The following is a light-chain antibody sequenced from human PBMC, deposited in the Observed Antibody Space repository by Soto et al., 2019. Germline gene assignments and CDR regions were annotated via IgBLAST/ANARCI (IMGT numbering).Light chain of an antibody. V-gene: IGLV2-14*01. CDR1: SSDVGGYNY. Sequence: QSVLTQPASVSGSPGQSITISCTGTSSDVGGYNYVSWYQQEPGKAPKLMIFDVTNRPSGVSNRFSGSKSGNTASLTISGLQAEDEADYYFASYTSSNTPYVFGTGTKLTVL. J-gene: IGLJ1*01. CDR3: ASYTSSNTPYV. CDR2: DVT.